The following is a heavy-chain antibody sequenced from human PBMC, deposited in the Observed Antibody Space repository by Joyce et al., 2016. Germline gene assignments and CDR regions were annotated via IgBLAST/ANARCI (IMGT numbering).Heavy chain of an antibody. CDR3: MNGDYGY. Sequence: EVQLVESGGDLVQPGGSLKLSCAASGFNFMASAMHWVRQASGKGLEWIGRIRDEANSYATTYGAAVRGRFTISRDDSQTTAYLHMSSLKTEDTAIYYCMNGDYGYWGRGTLVTVSS. V-gene: IGHV3-73*01. D-gene: IGHD4-17*01. CDR1: GFNFMASA. CDR2: IRDEANSYAT. J-gene: IGHJ4*02.